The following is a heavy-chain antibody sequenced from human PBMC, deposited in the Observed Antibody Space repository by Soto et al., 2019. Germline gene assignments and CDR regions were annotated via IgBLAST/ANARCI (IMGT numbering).Heavy chain of an antibody. CDR3: SGGVGDAF. V-gene: IGHV3-7*01. CDR2: TNQDGSLK. J-gene: IGHJ4*02. Sequence: EVHLVESGGGLVQKGGSLRLSCAISESTVSRDWMNWVRQAPGKGLEWVAHTNQDGSLKYYVDSVKGRFTISRDNAKKSLYLQMNSLRAGDTAMYYCSGGVGDAFWGQGTLVTVSS. D-gene: IGHD1-26*01. CDR1: ESTVSRDW.